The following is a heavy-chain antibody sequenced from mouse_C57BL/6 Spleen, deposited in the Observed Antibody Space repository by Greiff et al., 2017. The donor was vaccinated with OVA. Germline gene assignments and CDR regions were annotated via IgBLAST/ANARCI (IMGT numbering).Heavy chain of an antibody. CDR2: INPNNGGT. D-gene: IGHD1-1*01. CDR1: GYTFTDYN. V-gene: IGHV1-18*01. CDR3: ARRVITTVVATRYFDV. Sequence: VQLQQSGPELVKPGASVKIPCKASGYTFTDYNMDWVKQSHGKSLEWIGDINPNNGGTIYNQKFKGKATLTVSKSSSTAYMELRSLTSEDTAVYYCARRVITTVVATRYFDVWGTGTTVTVSS. J-gene: IGHJ1*03.